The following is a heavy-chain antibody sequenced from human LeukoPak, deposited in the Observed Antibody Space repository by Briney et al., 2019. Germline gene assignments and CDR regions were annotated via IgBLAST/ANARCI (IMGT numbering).Heavy chain of an antibody. V-gene: IGHV3-48*02. CDR1: GFPFSDYS. Sequence: PGGSLRLSCAGSGFPFSDYSMNWVRQAPGKGLEWVSYISSSGSTIYYADSVKGRITISRDNAKSSVHLQMNNLRDEDTAVYYCARGQDIVAIECGDFWGRGTLVTVSS. D-gene: IGHD5-12*01. CDR2: ISSSGSTI. J-gene: IGHJ4*02. CDR3: ARGQDIVAIECGDF.